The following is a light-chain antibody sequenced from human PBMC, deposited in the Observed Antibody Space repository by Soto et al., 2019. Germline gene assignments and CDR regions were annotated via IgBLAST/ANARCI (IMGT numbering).Light chain of an antibody. CDR1: QDIRSD. CDR2: AAS. CDR3: QQYNSYSGT. V-gene: IGKV1-17*01. J-gene: IGKJ1*01. Sequence: IQMTQSPSSLSASVGDRVTVTCRASQDIRSDVGWYQQKPGQAPKVLMYAASRLHSGVPSRFSGSGSGTEFTLTISSLQPDDFATYYCQQYNSYSGTFGQGTKVEIK.